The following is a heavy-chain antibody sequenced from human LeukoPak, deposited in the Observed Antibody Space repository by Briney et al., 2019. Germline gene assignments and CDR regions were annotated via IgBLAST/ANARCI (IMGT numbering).Heavy chain of an antibody. CDR2: INHSGST. CDR3: ASVPLEFGELSRYYYGMDV. Sequence: SETLSLTCAVYGGSFSGYYWSWLRQPPGKGLEWIGEINHSGSTNYNPSLKSRVTISVDTSKNQFSLKLSSVTAADTAVYYCASVPLEFGELSRYYYGMDVWGQGTTVTVSS. D-gene: IGHD3-10*01. J-gene: IGHJ6*02. CDR1: GGSFSGYY. V-gene: IGHV4-34*01.